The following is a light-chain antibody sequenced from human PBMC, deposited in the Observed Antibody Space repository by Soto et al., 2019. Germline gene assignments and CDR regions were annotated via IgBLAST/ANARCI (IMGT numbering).Light chain of an antibody. V-gene: IGKV3-15*01. J-gene: IGKJ1*01. CDR1: QSVSSN. Sequence: EIVMTQSPATLSVSAGERATLSCRASQSVSSNLAWYQQQPGQAPRLLIYDASTRATGIPARISGSGSGTEFTLTISSLQSEDFAVYYCQQYKNWRTFGQGTKVDIK. CDR3: QQYKNWRT. CDR2: DAS.